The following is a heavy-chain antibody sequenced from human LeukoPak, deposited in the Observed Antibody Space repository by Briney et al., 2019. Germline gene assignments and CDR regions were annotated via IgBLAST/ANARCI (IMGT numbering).Heavy chain of an antibody. Sequence: GASVKVSCKASGYTFTSYDINWVRQATGQGLEWMGWMNPNSGNTGYAQKFQGRVTMTRNTSISTAYMELSRLRSDDTAVYYCARYCTNGVCYPFDYWGQGTLVTVSS. V-gene: IGHV1-8*01. J-gene: IGHJ4*02. CDR1: GYTFTSYD. CDR2: MNPNSGNT. D-gene: IGHD2-8*01. CDR3: ARYCTNGVCYPFDY.